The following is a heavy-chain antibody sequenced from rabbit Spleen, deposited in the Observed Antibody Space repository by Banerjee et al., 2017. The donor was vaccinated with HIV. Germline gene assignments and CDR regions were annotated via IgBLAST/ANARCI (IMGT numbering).Heavy chain of an antibody. J-gene: IGHJ3*01. CDR3: ARNYVNTFDL. V-gene: IGHV1S45*01. Sequence: EQLEESGGGLVKPEGSLTLTCKASGVSLSDKDVMCWVRQAPGKGLEWIACIDTSDGDTDYANWPKGRFTISKTSSTTVTLQMTSLTAADTATYFCARNYVNTFDLWGQGPRHRL. CDR2: IDTSDGDT. D-gene: IGHD1-1*01. CDR1: GVSLSDKDV.